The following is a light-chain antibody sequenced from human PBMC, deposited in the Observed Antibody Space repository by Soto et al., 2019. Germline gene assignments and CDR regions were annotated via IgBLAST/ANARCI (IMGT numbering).Light chain of an antibody. CDR3: CSYAGSSTTVV. J-gene: IGLJ2*01. CDR1: SSDVGSYNL. V-gene: IGLV2-23*01. CDR2: EGS. Sequence: QSALTQPASVSGSPGQSITISCTGTSSDVGSYNLVSWYQQHPGKAPKLMIYEGSKRPSGVSNRFSGSKSGNTASLTISGLQAEDEDDYYCCSYAGSSTTVVFGGGTKLTVL.